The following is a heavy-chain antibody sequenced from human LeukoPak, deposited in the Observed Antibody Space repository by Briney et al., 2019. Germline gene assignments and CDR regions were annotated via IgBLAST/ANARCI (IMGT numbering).Heavy chain of an antibody. J-gene: IGHJ4*02. Sequence: PGGSLRLSCAASGFTSSNYAMSWVRQAPGKGLEWVSTISGSGVSTYYADSVKGQFTISRDNSKNTLYLQMNSLRAEDTAVYYCAKEEWLLAVYFDYWGQGTLVTVSS. CDR3: AKEEWLLAVYFDY. V-gene: IGHV3-23*01. CDR2: ISGSGVST. CDR1: GFTSSNYA. D-gene: IGHD3-3*01.